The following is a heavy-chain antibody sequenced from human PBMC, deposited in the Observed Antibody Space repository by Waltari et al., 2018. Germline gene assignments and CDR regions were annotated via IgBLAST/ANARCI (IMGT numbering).Heavy chain of an antibody. CDR1: GDSVSSSYW. D-gene: IGHD2-15*01. CDR2: VHGSGRS. CDR3: ARDRGRGLYLDS. Sequence: QLRLQESGPGLVKPSGTLSLTCGVFGDSVSSSYWWSWVRQPPGKGLEWLGQVHGSGRSNSNPSFASRVTVSLDTSKNEISLRLSSATASDTAVYYCARDRGRGLYLDSWGPGTQVTVS. V-gene: IGHV4-4*02. J-gene: IGHJ4*02.